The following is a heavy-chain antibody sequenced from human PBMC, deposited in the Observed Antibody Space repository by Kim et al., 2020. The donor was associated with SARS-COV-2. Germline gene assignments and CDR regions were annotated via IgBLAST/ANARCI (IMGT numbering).Heavy chain of an antibody. J-gene: IGHJ4*02. CDR3: ARGDPYGGY. Sequence: GSTYYNPSLKSRVTISVDTSKNQFSLKLSSVTTADTAVYYCARGDPYGGYWGQGTLVTVSS. D-gene: IGHD3-10*01. V-gene: IGHV4-39*07. CDR2: GST.